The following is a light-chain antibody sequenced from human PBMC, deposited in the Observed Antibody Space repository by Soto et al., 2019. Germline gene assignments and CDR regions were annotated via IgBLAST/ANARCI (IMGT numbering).Light chain of an antibody. CDR1: NIGSKS. CDR2: DDS. Sequence: SYELTQPPSVSVAPGQTARITCGGNNIGSKSVHWYQHKPGQAPVLVVYDDSDRPSGIPERFSGSNSGNTATLTLIRVEAGDEADYYCQSYDGSDQVFGGGTKLTVL. V-gene: IGLV3-21*02. J-gene: IGLJ3*02. CDR3: QSYDGSDQV.